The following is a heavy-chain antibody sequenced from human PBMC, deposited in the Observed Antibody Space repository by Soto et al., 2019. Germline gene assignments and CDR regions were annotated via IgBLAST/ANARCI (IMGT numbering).Heavy chain of an antibody. CDR1: GFTFSIYW. CDR3: ASGLWNFQH. Sequence: GGSLRLSCAASGFTFSIYWLSWVRQAPGKGLEWVANIKQDGSGKYYVDSVKGRFTISRDNAKNSLYLQMNSLGAEDTAVYFCASGLWNFQHWGQGTLVTVSS. J-gene: IGHJ1*01. V-gene: IGHV3-7*01. CDR2: IKQDGSGK. D-gene: IGHD3-10*01.